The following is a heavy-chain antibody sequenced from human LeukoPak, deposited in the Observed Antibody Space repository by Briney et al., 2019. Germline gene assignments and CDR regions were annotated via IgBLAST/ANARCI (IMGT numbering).Heavy chain of an antibody. CDR3: ARDGDYEGPDY. V-gene: IGHV3-30-3*01. D-gene: IGHD2-21*01. Sequence: GRSLRLSCAASGLTFSSYAMHWVRQAPGKGLEWVAVISYDGSNKYYADSVKGRFTISRDNSKNTPYLQMNSLRAEDTAVYYCARDGDYEGPDYWGQGTLVTVSS. CDR1: GLTFSSYA. CDR2: ISYDGSNK. J-gene: IGHJ4*02.